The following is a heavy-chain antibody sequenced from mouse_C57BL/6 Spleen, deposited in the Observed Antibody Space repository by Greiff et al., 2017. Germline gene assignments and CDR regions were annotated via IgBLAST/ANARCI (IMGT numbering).Heavy chain of an antibody. J-gene: IGHJ2*01. V-gene: IGHV1-82*01. CDR1: GYAFSSSW. Sequence: VQLQQSGPELVKPGASVKISCKASGYAFSSSWMNWVKQRPGKGLEWIGRIYPGDGDTNYTGKFKGKAPLTADKSSSTAYMQLSSLTSEDSAVYFCARAYYDYDAEGFDYWGQGTTLTVSS. CDR3: ARAYYDYDAEGFDY. CDR2: IYPGDGDT. D-gene: IGHD2-4*01.